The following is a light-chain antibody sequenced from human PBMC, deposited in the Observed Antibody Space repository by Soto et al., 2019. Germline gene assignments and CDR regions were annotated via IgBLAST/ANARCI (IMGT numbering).Light chain of an antibody. J-gene: IGKJ4*01. V-gene: IGKV1-6*01. CDR2: TAS. CDR3: LQAYNYPLT. Sequence: AIQMTQSPSSLSASVGDKVTITCRASQGVRSDLGWYQQKPGKAPKLLIYTASSLQSGVPSRFSGSGSGTDFTLTISSLQPEDFATYYCLQAYNYPLTFGGGTKVEIK. CDR1: QGVRSD.